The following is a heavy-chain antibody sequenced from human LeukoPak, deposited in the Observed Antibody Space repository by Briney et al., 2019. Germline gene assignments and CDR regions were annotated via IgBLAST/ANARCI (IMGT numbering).Heavy chain of an antibody. J-gene: IGHJ3*02. V-gene: IGHV3-21*01. Sequence: GGSLRLSCAAYGFTFSSNIMNWVRQAPGKGLEWVSSISSSSYISYADSVKGRFTISRDNAENSLFLQMNSLRAEDTAVYYCARDRHSGPLGLAFDIWGQGTMVTVSS. D-gene: IGHD1-26*01. CDR2: ISSSSYI. CDR1: GFTFSSNI. CDR3: ARDRHSGPLGLAFDI.